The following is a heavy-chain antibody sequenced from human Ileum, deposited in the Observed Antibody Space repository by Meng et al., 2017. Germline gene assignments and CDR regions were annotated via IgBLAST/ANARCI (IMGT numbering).Heavy chain of an antibody. D-gene: IGHD1-26*01. CDR1: GDSISSSGW. Sequence: GQLQWWGPGLVKPSGTLSLTCAGSGDSISSSGWWSWVRQPPGKGLEWIGQIYQSGSTNYNSSLKSRVTISIDRSENQLSLKLSSVTAADTAVYYCARHIVGPTPGMEYWGQGTLVTVSS. CDR2: IYQSGST. J-gene: IGHJ4*02. CDR3: ARHIVGPTPGMEY. V-gene: IGHV4-4*02.